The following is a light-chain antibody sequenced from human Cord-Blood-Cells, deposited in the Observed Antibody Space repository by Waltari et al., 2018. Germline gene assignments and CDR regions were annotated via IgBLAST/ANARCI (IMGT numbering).Light chain of an antibody. J-gene: IGLJ2*01. CDR1: SSTLGSNY. Sequence: QSVLTQPPSASGTPGQRVTISCSGSSSTLGSNYVYWYQQLPGTAPKLRIYRNNQRPSGVPDRFSGSKSGTSASLAISGLRSEDEADYYCAAWDDSLSGPGFGGGTKLTVL. CDR3: AAWDDSLSGPG. V-gene: IGLV1-47*01. CDR2: RNN.